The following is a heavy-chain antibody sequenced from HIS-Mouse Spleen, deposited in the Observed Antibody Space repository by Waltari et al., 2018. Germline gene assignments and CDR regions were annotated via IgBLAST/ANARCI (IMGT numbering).Heavy chain of an antibody. D-gene: IGHD6-19*01. J-gene: IGHJ4*02. CDR3: AKASSGWLDY. V-gene: IGHV3-30*18. CDR2: ISYDGSNK. Sequence: QVQLVEPGGGGVQPGRSLRLSCAASGFTCSSYAMPWVRQAPGKGPEWVAVISYDGSNKYYADSVKGRFTISRDNSKNTLYLQMNSLRAEDTAVYYCAKASSGWLDYWGQGTLVTVSS. CDR1: GFTCSSYA.